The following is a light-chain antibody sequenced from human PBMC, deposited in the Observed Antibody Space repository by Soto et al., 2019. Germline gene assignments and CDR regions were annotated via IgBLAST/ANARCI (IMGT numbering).Light chain of an antibody. CDR1: SSGVGGYNY. CDR2: DVT. V-gene: IGLV2-14*03. CDR3: SSYTTSNTRQIV. Sequence: QSVLTQPASVSGSPGQSITISCTGTSSGVGGYNYVSWYQHHPGKAPKLIIYDVTNRPSGVSNPFSGSKSGNTASLTISGFQPEDEADYYCSSYTTSNTRQIVFGTGTKVT. J-gene: IGLJ1*01.